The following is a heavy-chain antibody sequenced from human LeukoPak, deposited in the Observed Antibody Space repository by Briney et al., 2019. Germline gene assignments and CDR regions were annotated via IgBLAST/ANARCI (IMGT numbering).Heavy chain of an antibody. Sequence: GGSLRLSCAASGFTVSGSYMTWVRQAPGRGLEWVSVIYGGGGANYSDYVKDRFTISRNNSKNTLYLQMNSLRTEDTAVYYYASSDGDRYAYFALWGR. CDR3: ASSDGDRYAYFAL. D-gene: IGHD4-17*01. V-gene: IGHV3-66*01. CDR1: GFTVSGSY. CDR2: IYGGGGA. J-gene: IGHJ2*01.